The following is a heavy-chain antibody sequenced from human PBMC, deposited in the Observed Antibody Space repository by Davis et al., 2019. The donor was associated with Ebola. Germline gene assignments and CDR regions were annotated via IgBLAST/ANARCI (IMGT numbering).Heavy chain of an antibody. CDR1: GFTFSSYS. J-gene: IGHJ6*02. D-gene: IGHD2-15*01. Sequence: PGGSLRLSCAASGFTFSSYSMNWVRQAPGKGLEWVSYISSSSTIYYADSVKGRFTITRDNAKNSLYLQMNSLRDEDTAVYYCARDLGGGRDYYYYYGMDVWGQGTTVTVSS. V-gene: IGHV3-48*02. CDR3: ARDLGGGRDYYYYYGMDV. CDR2: ISSSSTI.